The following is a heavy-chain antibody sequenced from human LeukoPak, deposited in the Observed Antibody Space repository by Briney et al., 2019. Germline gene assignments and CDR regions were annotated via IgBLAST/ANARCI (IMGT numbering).Heavy chain of an antibody. CDR1: GGSISSYY. V-gene: IGHV4-30-4*01. J-gene: IGHJ4*02. Sequence: SETLSLTCTVSGGSISSYYWSWIRQPPGKGLEWIGYIYYSGSTYYNPSLKSRVTISVDTSKNQFSLKLSSVTAADTAVYYCARRRRPDYYGSTYFDYWGQGTLVTVSS. CDR3: ARRRRPDYYGSTYFDY. D-gene: IGHD3-10*01. CDR2: IYYSGST.